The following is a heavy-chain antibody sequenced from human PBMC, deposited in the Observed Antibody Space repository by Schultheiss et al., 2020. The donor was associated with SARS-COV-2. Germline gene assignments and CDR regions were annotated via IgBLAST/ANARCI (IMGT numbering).Heavy chain of an antibody. J-gene: IGHJ4*02. Sequence: GGSLRLSCAASGFTFSSYNMNWVRQAPGKGLEWVSSISSSSSYIYYADSVKGRFTISRDNAKNSLYLQMNSLRAEDTAVYSCARVMITFGGVGYNDYWGQGTLVTVSS. D-gene: IGHD3-16*01. CDR3: ARVMITFGGVGYNDY. CDR1: GFTFSSYN. CDR2: ISSSSSYI. V-gene: IGHV3-21*06.